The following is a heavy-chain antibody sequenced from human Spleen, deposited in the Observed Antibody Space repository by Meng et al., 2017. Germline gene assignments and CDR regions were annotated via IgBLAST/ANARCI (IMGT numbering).Heavy chain of an antibody. CDR1: GFTFSSYE. D-gene: IGHD6-19*01. J-gene: IGHJ4*02. Sequence: GESLKISCAASGFTFSSYEMNWVRQAPGKGLEWVSYISSSGSTIYYADSVKGRFTISRDNAKNSLYLQMNSRRAEDTAVYYCARYSSGWYLDYWGQGTLVTVSS. V-gene: IGHV3-48*03. CDR3: ARYSSGWYLDY. CDR2: ISSSGSTI.